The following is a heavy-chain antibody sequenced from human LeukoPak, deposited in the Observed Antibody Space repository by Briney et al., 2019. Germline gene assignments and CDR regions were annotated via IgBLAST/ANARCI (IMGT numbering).Heavy chain of an antibody. D-gene: IGHD5-18*01. CDR2: IYYSGST. CDR3: ARLFWYTAMVTPYFDY. CDR1: GGSISSSSYY. Sequence: SETLSLTCTVSGGSISSSSYYWGWIRQPPGKGLEWIGSIYYSGSTYYNPSLKSRVTISVDTSKNQFSLKLSSVTAADTAVYYYARLFWYTAMVTPYFDYWGQGTLVTVSS. V-gene: IGHV4-39*01. J-gene: IGHJ4*02.